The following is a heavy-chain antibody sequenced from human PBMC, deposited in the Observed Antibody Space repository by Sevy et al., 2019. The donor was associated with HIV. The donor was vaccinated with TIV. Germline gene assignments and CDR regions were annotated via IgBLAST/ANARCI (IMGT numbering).Heavy chain of an antibody. CDR1: GFTFNTYT. Sequence: GGSLRLSCAASGFTFNTYTMNWVRQAPGEGLEWVSSISSSANDIYYADSVKGRFTISRDNAKNSLFLQMNNLRAEDTAVYYCARPYGSGSWEAFDIWGQGTMVTVSS. CDR2: ISSSANDI. V-gene: IGHV3-21*01. J-gene: IGHJ3*02. CDR3: ARPYGSGSWEAFDI. D-gene: IGHD3-10*01.